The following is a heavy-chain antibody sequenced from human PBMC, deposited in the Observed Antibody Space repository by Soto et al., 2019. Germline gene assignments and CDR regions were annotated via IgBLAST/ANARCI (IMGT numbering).Heavy chain of an antibody. V-gene: IGHV1-69*13. Sequence: ASVKVSCKASGGTFSSYAISWVRQAPGQGLEWMGGIIPIFGTANYAQKFQGRVTITADESTSTAYMELNSLRAEDTAVYYCAKGDNYGDTRSDYWGQGTLVTVSS. J-gene: IGHJ4*02. CDR1: GGTFSSYA. CDR2: IIPIFGTA. CDR3: AKGDNYGDTRSDY. D-gene: IGHD4-17*01.